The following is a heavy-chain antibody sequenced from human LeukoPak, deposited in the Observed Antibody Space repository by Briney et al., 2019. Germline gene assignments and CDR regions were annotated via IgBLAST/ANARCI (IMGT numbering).Heavy chain of an antibody. Sequence: GGSLRLPCAVSGFTFSNYWMSWVRQAPGKGLEWVVNIKQDGSEKYSVDSVRGRFTISRDNAKSLLYLQMSLLRTEDTAVYYCAREISSWYRSEGRFDPWGQGTLVTVSS. D-gene: IGHD6-13*01. CDR1: GFTFSNYW. V-gene: IGHV3-7*01. CDR2: IKQDGSEK. J-gene: IGHJ5*02. CDR3: AREISSWYRSEGRFDP.